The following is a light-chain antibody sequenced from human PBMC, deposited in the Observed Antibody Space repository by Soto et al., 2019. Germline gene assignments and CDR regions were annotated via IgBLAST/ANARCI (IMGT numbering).Light chain of an antibody. Sequence: EIVLTQSPGTLSLSPGERATHSCRASQSVSTNYLAWYQRKPGQAPRLLIYGASSRATDIPNRFSGSGSGTDFTLTITRLKAEDFAVYYCQQYGSSPPTFGQGTKVEIK. V-gene: IGKV3-20*01. J-gene: IGKJ1*01. CDR1: QSVSTNY. CDR2: GAS. CDR3: QQYGSSPPT.